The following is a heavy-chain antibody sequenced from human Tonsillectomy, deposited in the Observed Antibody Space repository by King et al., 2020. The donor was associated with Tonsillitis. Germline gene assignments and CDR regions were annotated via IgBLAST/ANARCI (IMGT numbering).Heavy chain of an antibody. V-gene: IGHV3-7*01. CDR1: GFTFSNYW. CDR3: MPQLGYDDYRRTAH. D-gene: IGHD4-17*01. J-gene: IGHJ4*02. Sequence: VQLVESGGGLVQPGGSLRLSCTASGFTFSNYWISWVRQAPGKGLEWVANIKEDGSVEDYVESVRGRFTISRDNAKNSLYLQMSSLRAENTALYYCMPQLGYDDYRRTAHWGQGTMVTVSS. CDR2: IKEDGSVE.